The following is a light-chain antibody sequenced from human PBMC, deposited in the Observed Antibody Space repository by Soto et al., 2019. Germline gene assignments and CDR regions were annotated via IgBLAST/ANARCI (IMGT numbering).Light chain of an antibody. CDR1: SSNIGAGYD. Sequence: QSALTQPPSVSGAPGQRVTISCTGSSSNIGAGYDVHWYQQLPGTAPKLLIYGNSNQPSGVPDRFSGSKSGTSASLAITGLQAEDEADYYCKSYDSSLTVLGTGTKVTVL. CDR3: KSYDSSLTV. CDR2: GNS. J-gene: IGLJ1*01. V-gene: IGLV1-40*01.